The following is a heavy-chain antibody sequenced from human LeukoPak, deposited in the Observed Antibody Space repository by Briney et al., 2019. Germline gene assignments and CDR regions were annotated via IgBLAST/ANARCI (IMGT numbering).Heavy chain of an antibody. CDR1: GGSISSGSYY. Sequence: PSQTLSLTCTVSGGSISSGSYYWSWIRQPAGKGLEWIGRIYTSGSTNYNPSLKSRVTISVDTSKNQFSLKLSSVTAADTAVYYCASQAEWLLFAFDPWGQGTLVTVS. CDR2: IYTSGST. CDR3: ASQAEWLLFAFDP. V-gene: IGHV4-61*02. J-gene: IGHJ5*02. D-gene: IGHD3-3*01.